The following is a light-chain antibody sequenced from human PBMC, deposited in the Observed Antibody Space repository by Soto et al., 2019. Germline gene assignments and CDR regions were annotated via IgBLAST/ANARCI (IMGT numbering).Light chain of an antibody. CDR3: EHYGSSPWT. CDR2: GAS. V-gene: IGKV3-20*01. Sequence: EIVLTQSPGTLSLSPGDRATLYCRASQSVSSSTLAWYQQKRGQSPRLLIYGASSRATGITDRFSGSGCGPDCTLTISSLEPADFAVYFCEHYGSSPWTFGQGTKVESK. J-gene: IGKJ1*01. CDR1: QSVSSST.